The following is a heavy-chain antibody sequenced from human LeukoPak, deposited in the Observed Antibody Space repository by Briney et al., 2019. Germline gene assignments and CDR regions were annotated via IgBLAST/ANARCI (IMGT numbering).Heavy chain of an antibody. D-gene: IGHD6-13*01. V-gene: IGHV3-48*04. CDR2: INSSSTTI. J-gene: IGHJ4*02. CDR3: ARDVYRGSSWYAFDY. Sequence: GRSLRLSCAASGFTFGDYSMNWVRQAPGKGLEWFSYINSSSTTIYYADSVKGRFTISRDNAKNSLYLQMNSLRAEDTGVYYCARDVYRGSSWYAFDYWGQGTLVTVSS. CDR1: GFTFGDYS.